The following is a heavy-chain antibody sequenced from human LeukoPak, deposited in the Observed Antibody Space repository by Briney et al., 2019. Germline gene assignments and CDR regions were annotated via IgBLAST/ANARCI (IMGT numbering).Heavy chain of an antibody. D-gene: IGHD3-22*01. CDR1: GGSISSYY. Sequence: SETLSLTCTVSGGSISSYYWSWIRQPPGKGLEWIGYIYYSGSTNYNPSLKSRVTISVDTSKNQFPLKLSSVTAADTAVYYCARGRVGTYYDSSGSYYFDYWGQGTLVTVSS. CDR2: IYYSGST. V-gene: IGHV4-59*01. J-gene: IGHJ4*02. CDR3: ARGRVGTYYDSSGSYYFDY.